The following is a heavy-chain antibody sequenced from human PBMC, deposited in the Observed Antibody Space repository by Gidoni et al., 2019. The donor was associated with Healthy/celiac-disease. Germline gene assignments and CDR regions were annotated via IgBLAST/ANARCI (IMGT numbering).Heavy chain of an antibody. Sequence: QVQLQESGPGLVKPSQTLSLTCTVSGGSISSGDYYWSWIRQPPGKGLEWIGYIDYSGSTYYNPSLKSRVTRSVDTSKNQFSLKLSSVTAADTAVYYCARVNRNWGYAFDIWGQGTMVTVSS. CDR3: ARVNRNWGYAFDI. V-gene: IGHV4-30-4*01. D-gene: IGHD7-27*01. CDR1: GGSISSGDYY. CDR2: IDYSGST. J-gene: IGHJ3*02.